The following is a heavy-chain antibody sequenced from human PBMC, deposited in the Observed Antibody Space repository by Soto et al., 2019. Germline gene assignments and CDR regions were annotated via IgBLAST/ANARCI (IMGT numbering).Heavy chain of an antibody. V-gene: IGHV3-23*01. D-gene: IGHD5-12*01. CDR1: GFTFSDYA. CDR2: IGTRDDI. CDR3: AKDRRDIVFFFYCYG. Sequence: PGGSRRLSWAASGFTFSDYAMRWVRQPPEKKQEWVSAIGTRDDIFYADSVKGRFTISRDDSTNTLYLQMNSLRAEDTALYYCAKDRRDIVFFFYCYG. J-gene: IGHJ6*01.